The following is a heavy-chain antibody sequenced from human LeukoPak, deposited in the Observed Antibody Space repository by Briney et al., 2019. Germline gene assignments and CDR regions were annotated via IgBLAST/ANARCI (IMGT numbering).Heavy chain of an antibody. CDR1: GGSVSSNSYY. D-gene: IGHD1-26*01. Sequence: PSETLSLTCTVSGGSVSSNSYYWSWIRQPPGKGLEWIGYIYYSGSTNYNPSLKSRVTISVDTSKNQFSLKLSSVTAADTAIYYCARLFPLSPSRFTGTYHAFDIWGQGTMVTVSS. CDR3: ARLFPLSPSRFTGTYHAFDI. V-gene: IGHV4-61*01. J-gene: IGHJ3*02. CDR2: IYYSGST.